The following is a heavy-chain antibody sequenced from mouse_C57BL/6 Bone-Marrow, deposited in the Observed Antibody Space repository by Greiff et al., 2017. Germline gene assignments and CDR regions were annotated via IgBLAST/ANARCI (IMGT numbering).Heavy chain of an antibody. D-gene: IGHD1-1*02. J-gene: IGHJ2*01. CDR1: GYTFTDYY. CDR3: ARGWAFDY. CDR2: IYPGRGNT. V-gene: IGHV1-76*01. Sequence: VQLQQSGAELVRPGASVKLSCKASGYTFTDYYINWVKQRPGQGLEWIARIYPGRGNTYYNEKFKGKATLTAEKSSSTAYMQLSRLTSEDSAVYCCARGWAFDYWGQGTTLTVAS.